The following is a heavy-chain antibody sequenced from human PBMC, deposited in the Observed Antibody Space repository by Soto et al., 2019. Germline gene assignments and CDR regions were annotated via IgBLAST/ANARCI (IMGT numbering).Heavy chain of an antibody. V-gene: IGHV3-23*01. J-gene: IGHJ4*02. CDR3: VKASGYSSGSDFDY. D-gene: IGHD6-19*01. Sequence: GGFLRLSCAASGFTFYNSGMNWVRQAPEKGLEWVSGISGSGGTTGYADSVEGRFTISRDNSKNTVYLQMNSLRIEDTAVYYCVKASGYSSGSDFDYWGQGTQVTVSS. CDR1: GFTFYNSG. CDR2: ISGSGGTT.